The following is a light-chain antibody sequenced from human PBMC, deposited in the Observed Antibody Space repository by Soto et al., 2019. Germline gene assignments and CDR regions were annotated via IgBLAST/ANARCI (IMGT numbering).Light chain of an antibody. CDR2: DVS. Sequence: QSVLTQPASVSGSPGQSITISCTGTSSDLGGYNYVSWYQQHPGKAPKLMIYDVSNRPSGVANRFSGSKSGNTASLTISGLQAADEADYYCSSYTSSSTLVFGGGTKLTVL. CDR3: SSYTSSSTLV. J-gene: IGLJ3*02. V-gene: IGLV2-14*01. CDR1: SSDLGGYNY.